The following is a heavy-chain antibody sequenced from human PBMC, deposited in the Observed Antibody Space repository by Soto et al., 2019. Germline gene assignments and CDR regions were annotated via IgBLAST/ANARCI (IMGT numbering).Heavy chain of an antibody. J-gene: IGHJ5*02. CDR3: ARRAVAGTSWFDP. CDR2: ISYSGLT. V-gene: IGHV4-4*02. CDR1: GGSISTSNW. D-gene: IGHD6-19*01. Sequence: SETLSLTCTVSGGSISTSNWWNWVRQPPGKGLEWIVEISYSGLTNFNPSLKSRVTISIDKPKNQVSLRLSSVTAADTALYYCARRAVAGTSWFDPWGQGTKVTVSS.